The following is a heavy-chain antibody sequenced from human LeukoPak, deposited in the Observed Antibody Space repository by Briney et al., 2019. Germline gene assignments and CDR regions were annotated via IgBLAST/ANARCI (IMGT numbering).Heavy chain of an antibody. V-gene: IGHV3-30-3*01. CDR3: ARYDARYGMDV. D-gene: IGHD1-1*01. Sequence: GGSLRLSCAASGFTFSSYAMHWVRQAPGKGLEWVAVISYDGSNKYYADSVKGRFTISRDNSKNTLYLQMNSLRAEDTAVYYCARYDARYGMDVWGQGTTVTGSS. CDR1: GFTFSSYA. J-gene: IGHJ6*02. CDR2: ISYDGSNK.